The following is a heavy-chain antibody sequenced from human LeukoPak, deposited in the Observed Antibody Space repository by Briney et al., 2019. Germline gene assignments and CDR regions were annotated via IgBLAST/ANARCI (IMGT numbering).Heavy chain of an antibody. D-gene: IGHD1-14*01. CDR2: ISASGGNT. V-gene: IGHV3-23*01. J-gene: IGHJ4*02. Sequence: GGSLRLSCAASGFSFSSYAMSWVRQAPGEGLEGVSTISASGGNTYYADSVKGRFNISRDTSKNTLYLQMNSLRAEDTAVYYCAKLYGSSRNLDYWGQGTPVTVSS. CDR3: AKLYGSSRNLDY. CDR1: GFSFSSYA.